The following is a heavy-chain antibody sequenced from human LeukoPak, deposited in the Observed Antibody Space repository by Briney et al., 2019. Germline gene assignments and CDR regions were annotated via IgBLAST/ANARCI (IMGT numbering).Heavy chain of an antibody. CDR1: GGSISSGGYY. D-gene: IGHD2-2*01. CDR2: IYHSGST. J-gene: IGHJ5*02. CDR3: ARALPDIVVVPAAISWFDP. Sequence: TSETLSLTCTVSGGSISSGGYYWSWIRQPPGKGLEWIGYIYHSGSTYYNPSLKSRVTISVDRSKNQFSLKLSSVTAADTAVYYCARALPDIVVVPAAISWFDPWGQGTLVTVSS. V-gene: IGHV4-30-2*01.